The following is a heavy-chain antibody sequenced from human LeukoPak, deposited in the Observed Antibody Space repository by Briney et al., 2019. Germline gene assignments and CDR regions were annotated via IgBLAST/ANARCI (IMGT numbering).Heavy chain of an antibody. Sequence: GASVKVSCKASGYDFSSYGLSWVRHVPGQGLQWVGWISVYDGKTDYGPLQGRVTMTTDTFTGTAYMELRNLRSEDTAIYYCARHMTTVVTSLDYWGQGTMVTVSS. D-gene: IGHD4-23*01. CDR2: ISVYDGKT. V-gene: IGHV1-18*01. CDR1: GYDFSSYG. J-gene: IGHJ4*02. CDR3: ARHMTTVVTSLDY.